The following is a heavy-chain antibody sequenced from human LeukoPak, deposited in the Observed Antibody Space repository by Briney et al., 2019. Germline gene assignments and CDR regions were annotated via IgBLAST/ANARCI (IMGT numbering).Heavy chain of an antibody. D-gene: IGHD3-10*01. CDR2: ISGSGGST. V-gene: IGHV3-23*01. CDR1: GFTFSSYA. J-gene: IGHJ4*02. CDR3: AKLAYYYGSGSYIDY. Sequence: HPGGSLRLSCAASGFTFSSYAMSWVRQAPGEGLEWVSAISGSGGSTYYADSVKGRFTISGDNSKNTLYLQMNSLRAEDTAVYYCAKLAYYYGSGSYIDYWGQGTLVTVSS.